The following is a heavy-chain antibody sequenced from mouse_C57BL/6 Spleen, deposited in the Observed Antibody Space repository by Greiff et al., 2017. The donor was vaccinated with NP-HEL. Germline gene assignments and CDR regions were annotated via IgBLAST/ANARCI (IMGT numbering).Heavy chain of an antibody. CDR3: ARSYYSNDEGAWFAY. CDR1: GFSLTSYG. CDR2: IWSGGST. Sequence: QVQLKESGPGLVQPSQSLSITCTVSGFSLTSYGVHWVRQSPGKGLEWLGVIWSGGSTDYNAAFISRLSISKDNSKSQVFFKMNSLQADDTAIYYGARSYYSNDEGAWFAYWGQGTLVTVSA. V-gene: IGHV2-2*01. D-gene: IGHD2-5*01. J-gene: IGHJ3*01.